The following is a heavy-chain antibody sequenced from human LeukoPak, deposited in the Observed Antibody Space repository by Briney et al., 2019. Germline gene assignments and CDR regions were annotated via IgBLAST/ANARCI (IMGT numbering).Heavy chain of an antibody. Sequence: SETLSLTCTVSGGSISSGDYYWSWIRQPPGKGLEWIGEIHRSGSTNYNPSLQSRVTISIDRSKNQIALELSSVTAADTAVYYCAREIVGGFNPGAYWGQGTLVTVSP. CDR3: AREIVGGFNPGAY. V-gene: IGHV4-30-4*01. D-gene: IGHD1-14*01. J-gene: IGHJ4*02. CDR2: IHRSGST. CDR1: GGSISSGDYY.